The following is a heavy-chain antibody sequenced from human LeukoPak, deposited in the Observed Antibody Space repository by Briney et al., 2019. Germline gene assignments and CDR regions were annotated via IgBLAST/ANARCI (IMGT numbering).Heavy chain of an antibody. Sequence: GGFLRLSCAASGFTVSSNSMTWVRQAPGKGLEWVSVIYSGGSTYSADSVKGRFTISRDNSKNTLYLQMNSLRAEDTAVYYCARLEFRYFDYWGQGTLVTVSS. V-gene: IGHV3-53*01. J-gene: IGHJ4*02. D-gene: IGHD3-3*01. CDR2: IYSGGST. CDR3: ARLEFRYFDY. CDR1: GFTVSSNS.